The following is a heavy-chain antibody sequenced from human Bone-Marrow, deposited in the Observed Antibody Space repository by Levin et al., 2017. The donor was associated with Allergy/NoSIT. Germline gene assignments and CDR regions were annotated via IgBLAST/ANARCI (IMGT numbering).Heavy chain of an antibody. Sequence: LSLTCAASGFSFSDYYMTWIRQAPGKGLEWVSYISISGTTIYYADSVQGRFTISRDNAKNSLYLEMNSLRAEDTAVYYCARDFGSYYRFDSWGQGTLVTVSS. J-gene: IGHJ4*02. D-gene: IGHD1-26*01. CDR2: ISISGTTI. CDR1: GFSFSDYY. CDR3: ARDFGSYYRFDS. V-gene: IGHV3-11*01.